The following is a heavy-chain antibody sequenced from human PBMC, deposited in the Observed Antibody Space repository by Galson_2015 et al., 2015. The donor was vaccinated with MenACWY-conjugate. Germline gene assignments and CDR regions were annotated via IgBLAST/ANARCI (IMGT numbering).Heavy chain of an antibody. CDR1: GSPLSNARMG. CDR2: ILSNDEN. J-gene: IGHJ3*02. Sequence: PALVKPTQTLTLTCTVSGSPLSNARMGVSWIRQPPGKALEWLAHILSNDENSYSTSLKSRLTVSKDTSKGQVVLTMTNMDPVDTATYYCARSFGSGSRDAFDIWGQGTMVTVSS. CDR3: ARSFGSGSRDAFDI. V-gene: IGHV2-26*01. D-gene: IGHD3-10*01.